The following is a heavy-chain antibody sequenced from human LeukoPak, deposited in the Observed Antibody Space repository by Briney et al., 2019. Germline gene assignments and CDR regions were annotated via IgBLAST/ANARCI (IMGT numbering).Heavy chain of an antibody. J-gene: IGHJ3*02. CDR1: GGSVSTSNLH. V-gene: IGHV4-61*01. Sequence: PSETLSLTCTLSGGSVSTSNLHWSWIRQPPGKGLDWIGSIHYSGSTNYNPSLKSRVFLSVDTSKNQFSLNLTSVTPADTAVYYCARDLGQGTTDYNAFDIWGQGTTVTVSP. CDR3: ARDLGQGTTDYNAFDI. D-gene: IGHD1-7*01. CDR2: IHYSGST.